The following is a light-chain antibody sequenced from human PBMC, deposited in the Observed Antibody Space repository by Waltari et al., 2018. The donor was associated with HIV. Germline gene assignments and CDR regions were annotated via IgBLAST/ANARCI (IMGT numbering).Light chain of an antibody. Sequence: HSVLTQPPAVSAAPGQKVTISCSGTTSNIGNNFVCWYQKLPGTAPKLLIFDNHKRPSGVYDRFSASKSATSATLDITGLHTGDEAEYYCGTWDTSLNAGVFGGGTKVSVL. V-gene: IGLV1-51*01. J-gene: IGLJ2*01. CDR3: GTWDTSLNAGV. CDR1: TSNIGNNF. CDR2: DNH.